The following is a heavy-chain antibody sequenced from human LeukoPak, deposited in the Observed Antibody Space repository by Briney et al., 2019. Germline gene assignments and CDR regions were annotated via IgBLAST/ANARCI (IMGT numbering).Heavy chain of an antibody. Sequence: GGSLRLPCAASGFSFRDYNVNWVRQPPGKGLEWVSYISRDSNIIYYADSVKGRFTISRDNAKNSVSLQMNSLRAEDTAVYYCARAYDTNTYGYVYWGQGTLVTVSS. CDR2: ISRDSNII. J-gene: IGHJ4*02. D-gene: IGHD5-18*01. V-gene: IGHV3-48*01. CDR3: ARAYDTNTYGYVY. CDR1: GFSFRDYN.